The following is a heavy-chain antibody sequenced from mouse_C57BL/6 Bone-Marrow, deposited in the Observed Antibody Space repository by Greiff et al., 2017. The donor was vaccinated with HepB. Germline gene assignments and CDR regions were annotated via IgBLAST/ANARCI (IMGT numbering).Heavy chain of an antibody. V-gene: IGHV1-9*01. Sequence: VQLQQSGAELMKPGASVKLSCKATGYTFPGSWIEWVKQRPGPGLAWIGEILPGSGSTNYNEKFKGKATFTADTSSNTAYMQLSSLTTEDSAIYYCARGWLLLHWYFDVWGTGTTVTVSS. CDR3: ARGWLLLHWYFDV. J-gene: IGHJ1*03. CDR1: GYTFPGSW. CDR2: ILPGSGST. D-gene: IGHD2-3*01.